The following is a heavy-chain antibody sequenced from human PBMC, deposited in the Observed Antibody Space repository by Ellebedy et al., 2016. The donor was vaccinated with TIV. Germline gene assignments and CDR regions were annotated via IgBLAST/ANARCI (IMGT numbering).Heavy chain of an antibody. J-gene: IGHJ6*02. CDR1: GFTFSSYS. V-gene: IGHV3-48*02. CDR3: ARATGGYSYGPYYYYGMDV. D-gene: IGHD5-18*01. Sequence: PGGSLRLSCAASGFTFSSYSMNWVRQAPGKGLEWVSYISSSSSTIYYADSVKGRFTISRDNAKNSLYLQMNSLRDEDTAVYYCARATGGYSYGPYYYYGMDVWGQGTTVTVSS. CDR2: ISSSSSTI.